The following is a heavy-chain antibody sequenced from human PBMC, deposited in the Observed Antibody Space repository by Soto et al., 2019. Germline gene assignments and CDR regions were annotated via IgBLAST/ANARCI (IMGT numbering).Heavy chain of an antibody. CDR2: ISGSGGST. CDR1: GFTFSSYA. J-gene: IGHJ3*02. Sequence: GGSLRLSCAASGFTFSSYAMSWVRQAPGKGLEWVSAISGSGGSTYYADSVKGRFTISRDNSKNTLYLQMNSLRAEDTAVYYCAKAHLSWVVSGAYAFDIWGQGTMVTVSS. D-gene: IGHD3-16*01. V-gene: IGHV3-23*01. CDR3: AKAHLSWVVSGAYAFDI.